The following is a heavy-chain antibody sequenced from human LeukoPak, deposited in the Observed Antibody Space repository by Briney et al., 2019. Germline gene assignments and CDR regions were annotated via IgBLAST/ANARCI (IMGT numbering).Heavy chain of an antibody. Sequence: GGSLRLSCAASGFTFRTYAMSWVRQAPGKGLEWVSGISDSGDGTYYAESVKGRFTISRDNSKNTVFLQMNSLRAEDTAVYYCAGANPAARARYYYYGMDVWGQGTTVTVSS. J-gene: IGHJ6*02. V-gene: IGHV3-23*01. CDR2: ISDSGDGT. D-gene: IGHD2-2*01. CDR3: AGANPAARARYYYYGMDV. CDR1: GFTFRTYA.